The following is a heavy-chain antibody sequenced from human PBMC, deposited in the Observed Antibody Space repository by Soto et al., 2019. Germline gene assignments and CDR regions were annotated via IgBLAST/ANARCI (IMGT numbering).Heavy chain of an antibody. CDR2: ISSSSATI. CDR1: GFSLRNYG. Sequence: VQLVESGGGLVQPGGSLRLSCAASGFSLRNYGMNWVRQAPGKRLAWVSYISSSSATIQYADSVKGRFTISRDNAKNSLYLQMNSLRDEDTAVYYCARGGAARPDYWGQGTQVTVSS. CDR3: ARGGAARPDY. J-gene: IGHJ4*02. V-gene: IGHV3-48*02. D-gene: IGHD6-6*01.